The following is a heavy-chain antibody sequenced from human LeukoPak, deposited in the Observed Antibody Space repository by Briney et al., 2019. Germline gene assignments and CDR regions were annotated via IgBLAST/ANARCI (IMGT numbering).Heavy chain of an antibody. Sequence: QPGGSLRLSCAASGFTFSSYEMNWVRQAPGKGLEGVSYISSSGSTIYYADSVKGRFTISRDNAKNSLYLQMNSLRAEDTAVYYCARDSDILTGYGDFDYWGQGTLVTVSS. D-gene: IGHD3-9*01. CDR2: ISSSGSTI. J-gene: IGHJ4*02. CDR3: ARDSDILTGYGDFDY. CDR1: GFTFSSYE. V-gene: IGHV3-48*03.